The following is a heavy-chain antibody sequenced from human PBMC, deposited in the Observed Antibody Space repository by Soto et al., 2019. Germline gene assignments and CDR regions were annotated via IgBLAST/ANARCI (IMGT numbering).Heavy chain of an antibody. CDR2: IYPGDSDT. V-gene: IGHV5-51*01. CDR3: AKHEGYCRTTTCSNFDY. Sequence: VGSQTHCYKGSEVHIVGYGGAWVRPMPGKGLEWMGIIYPGDSDTSYSPSFQGQVTISADKSINTAYLHWSSLKASDTAIYYCAKHEGYCRTTTCSNFDYWGQGTLVTVS. CDR1: EVHIVGYG. D-gene: IGHD2-2*01. J-gene: IGHJ4*02.